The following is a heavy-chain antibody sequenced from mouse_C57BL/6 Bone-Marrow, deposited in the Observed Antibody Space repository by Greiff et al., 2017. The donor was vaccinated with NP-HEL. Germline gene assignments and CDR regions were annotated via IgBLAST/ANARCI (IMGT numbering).Heavy chain of an antibody. V-gene: IGHV1-50*01. D-gene: IGHD2-4*01. CDR2: IDPSDSYT. J-gene: IGHJ3*01. CDR3: ARSIYDYDVPFAY. CDR1: GYTFTSYW. Sequence: VQLQQPGAELVKPGASVKLSCKASGYTFTSYWMQWVKQRPGQGLEWIGEIDPSDSYTNSNQKFKGKATLTVDTSSSTAYMQLSSLTSEDSAVYYCARSIYDYDVPFAYWGQGTLVTVSA.